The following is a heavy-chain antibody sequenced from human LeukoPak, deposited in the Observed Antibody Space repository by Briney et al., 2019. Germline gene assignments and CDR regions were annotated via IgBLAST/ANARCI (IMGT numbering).Heavy chain of an antibody. Sequence: GGSPRLSCAASGLTFNKYWLTSVRQAPGKGREWVANINKDDSQLYYLESVEGRFTITRDNAKNSLHLQMNSLRVEDTAVYYCARGYYYSGTYYLSFFDYWGQGTLVTVSS. CDR2: INKDDSQL. CDR1: GLTFNKYW. CDR3: ARGYYYSGTYYLSFFDY. J-gene: IGHJ4*02. D-gene: IGHD3-10*01. V-gene: IGHV3-7*01.